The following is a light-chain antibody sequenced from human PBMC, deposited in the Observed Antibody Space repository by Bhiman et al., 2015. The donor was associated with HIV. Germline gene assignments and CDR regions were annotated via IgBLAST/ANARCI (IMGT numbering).Light chain of an antibody. CDR1: NNDVGGYNF. CDR2: DVD. J-gene: IGLJ3*02. Sequence: QSALTQPASVSASPGQSIRISCTGTNNDVGGYNFVAWYRQYPGSSPQVVIYDVDKRPSGISRRFFGSRSGNTATLTITELQSEDEADYFCASYTGDSTWLFGGGTKLTVL. V-gene: IGLV2-14*03. CDR3: ASYTGDSTWL.